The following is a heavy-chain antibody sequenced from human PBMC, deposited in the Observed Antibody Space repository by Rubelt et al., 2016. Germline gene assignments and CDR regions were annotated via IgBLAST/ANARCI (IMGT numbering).Heavy chain of an antibody. D-gene: IGHD6-6*01. V-gene: IGHV1-3*01. CDR2: INAGNGNT. CDR3: ARDTYSSASWLDY. J-gene: IGHJ4*02. CDR1: GYTFTNYA. Sequence: QVQPVQSGAEVKKPGASVKVSCKASGYTFTNYAMHWVRQAPGQRLEWMGWINAGNGNTKYSQRLQGRVTITWETSARTADMELSSLRSEDTAVYYCARDTYSSASWLDYWGQGTLVTVSS.